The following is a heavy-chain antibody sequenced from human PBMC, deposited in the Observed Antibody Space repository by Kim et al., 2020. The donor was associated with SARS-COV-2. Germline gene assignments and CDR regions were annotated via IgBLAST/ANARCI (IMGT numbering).Heavy chain of an antibody. Sequence: SETLSLTCAVYGGSFSGYYWSWIRQPPGKGLEWIGEINHSGSTNYNPSLKSRVTISVDTSKNQFSLKLSSVTAADTAVYYCARGPIAARLRRAFDIWGQGTMVTVSS. CDR2: INHSGST. D-gene: IGHD6-6*01. J-gene: IGHJ3*02. CDR3: ARGPIAARLRRAFDI. CDR1: GGSFSGYY. V-gene: IGHV4-34*01.